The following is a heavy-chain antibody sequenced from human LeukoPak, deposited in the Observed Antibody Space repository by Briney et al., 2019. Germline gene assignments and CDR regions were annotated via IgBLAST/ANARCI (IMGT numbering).Heavy chain of an antibody. CDR1: GFTFSSYS. CDR3: ASKIAVAGYYFDY. V-gene: IGHV3-53*01. Sequence: GGSLRLSCAASGFTFSSYSMSWVRQAPGKGLEWVSVIYSGGSTYYADSVKGRFTISRDNSKNTLYLQMNSLRAEDTAVYYCASKIAVAGYYFDYWGQGTLVTVSS. D-gene: IGHD6-19*01. CDR2: IYSGGST. J-gene: IGHJ4*02.